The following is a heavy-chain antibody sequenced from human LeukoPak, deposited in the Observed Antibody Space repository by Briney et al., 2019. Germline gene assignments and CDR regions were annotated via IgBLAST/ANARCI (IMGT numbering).Heavy chain of an antibody. D-gene: IGHD2-15*01. CDR1: GFTFSSYS. V-gene: IGHV3-21*01. Sequence: TGGSLRLSCAASGFTFSSYSMTGVRQAPGKGLEWVSSISSSSSYIYYADSVKGRFTISRDNAKNSLYLQMNSLRAEDTAVYYCARDDDCSGGSCYQYYYYYGMDVWGQGTTVTVSS. J-gene: IGHJ6*02. CDR2: ISSSSSYI. CDR3: ARDDDCSGGSCYQYYYYYGMDV.